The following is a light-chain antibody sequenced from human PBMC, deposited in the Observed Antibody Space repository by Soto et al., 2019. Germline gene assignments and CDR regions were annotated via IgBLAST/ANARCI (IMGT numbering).Light chain of an antibody. Sequence: DIQMTQSPSSLSASVGDRVSITCQASQDITDYLNWCQQKPGKAPNLLIYDASNLETGVPSRFSGSESGTDFTFTISSLQPEDIATYKYNKLPPLTLGGGTKVDIK. CDR1: QDITDY. V-gene: IGKV1-33*01. CDR2: DAS. CDR3: NKLPPLT. J-gene: IGKJ4*01.